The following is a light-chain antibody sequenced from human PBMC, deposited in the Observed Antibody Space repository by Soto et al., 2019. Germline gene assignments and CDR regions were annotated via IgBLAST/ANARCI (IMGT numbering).Light chain of an antibody. Sequence: QSVLTQPPSVSAAPGQKVTISCSGSSSNVGNNYVSWYQQLPGTAPKVLLYDNSKRPSGIPDRFSGSKSGTSATLGITGLQTGEEADYYCGTWDSSLSVWMFGGGTKLTVL. J-gene: IGLJ3*02. CDR3: GTWDSSLSVWM. CDR2: DNS. V-gene: IGLV1-51*01. CDR1: SSNVGNNY.